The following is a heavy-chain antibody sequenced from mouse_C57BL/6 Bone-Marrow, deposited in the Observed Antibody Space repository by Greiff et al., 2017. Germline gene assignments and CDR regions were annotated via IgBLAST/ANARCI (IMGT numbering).Heavy chain of an antibody. Sequence: ELSCKATGYTFTGYWIEWVKQRPGHGLEWIGEILPGSGSTNYNEKFKGEATFTADTSSNTAYMQLSSLTTEDSAIYYCARGGTAQATWDFDYWGQGTTLTVSS. V-gene: IGHV1-9*01. CDR2: ILPGSGST. J-gene: IGHJ2*01. CDR1: GYTFTGYW. CDR3: ARGGTAQATWDFDY. D-gene: IGHD3-2*02.